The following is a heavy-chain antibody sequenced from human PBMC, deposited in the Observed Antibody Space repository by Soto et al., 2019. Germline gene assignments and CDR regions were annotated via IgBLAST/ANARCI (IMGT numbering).Heavy chain of an antibody. CDR3: ARHVTMIVVVGPNYYYGMDV. CDR2: IYYSGST. J-gene: IGHJ6*02. D-gene: IGHD3-22*01. V-gene: IGHV4-39*01. CDR1: GGSISSSSYY. Sequence: PSETLSLTCDVSGGSISSSSYYWGWIRQPPGKGLEWIGSIYYSGSTYYNPSLKSRVTISVDTSKNQFSLKLSSVTAADTAVYYCARHVTMIVVVGPNYYYGMDVWGQGTTVTVSS.